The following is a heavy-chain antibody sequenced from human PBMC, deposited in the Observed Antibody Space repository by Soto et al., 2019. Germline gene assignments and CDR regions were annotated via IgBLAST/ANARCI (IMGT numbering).Heavy chain of an antibody. CDR3: TNPEPKDSSSWYYFDY. CDR2: IKSKTDGGTT. J-gene: IGHJ4*02. V-gene: IGHV3-15*01. Sequence: GGSLRLSCAASGFTFSNAWMSWVRQAPGKGLEWVGRIKSKTDGGTTDYAAPVKGRFTISRDDSKNTRYLQMNSLKTEDTAVYYCTNPEPKDSSSWYYFDYWGQGTLVTVSS. CDR1: GFTFSNAW. D-gene: IGHD6-13*01.